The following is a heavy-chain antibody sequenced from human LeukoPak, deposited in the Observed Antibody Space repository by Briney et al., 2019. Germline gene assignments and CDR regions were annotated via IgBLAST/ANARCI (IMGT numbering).Heavy chain of an antibody. CDR2: IYPDDSQT. CDR3: ARREMITHNAFDI. Sequence: GESLKISCQGSANTFSDYWIGWVRQMPGKGLEGMGLIYPDDSQTTYSPSFERQVTLSADKSINTAYLQWNSLKATDTAMYYCARREMITHNAFDIWGQGTMVTVSA. J-gene: IGHJ3*02. D-gene: IGHD1-14*01. V-gene: IGHV5-51*01. CDR1: ANTFSDYW.